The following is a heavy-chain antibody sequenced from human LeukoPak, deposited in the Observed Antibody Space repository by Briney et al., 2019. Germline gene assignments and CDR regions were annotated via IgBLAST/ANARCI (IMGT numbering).Heavy chain of an antibody. CDR1: RLSFISYS. CDR2: ISGSSSYI. Sequence: GGSLRLSCAASRLSFISYSMHWVRQAPGKGLEWVSSISGSSSYIYYADSVKGRFTISRDNAKNSLYLQMNSLSAEDTAVYFSAREAYDILCGYYIYAFGIWGQGTMVTVSS. D-gene: IGHD3-9*01. CDR3: AREAYDILCGYYIYAFGI. V-gene: IGHV3-21*01. J-gene: IGHJ3*02.